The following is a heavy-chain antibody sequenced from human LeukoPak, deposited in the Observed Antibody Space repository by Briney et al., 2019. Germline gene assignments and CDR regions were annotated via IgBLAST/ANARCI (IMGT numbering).Heavy chain of an antibody. CDR3: ASAYSGSLEY. CDR2: IYSSGIT. Sequence: GGSLRLSCAASGFTFSTNYMSWVRQPPGKGLEWVSIIYSSGITYYADSVKGRFTISRDNAKNSLYLQMNSLRAEDTAVYYCASAYSGSLEYWGQGTLVTVSS. J-gene: IGHJ4*02. CDR1: GFTFSTNY. V-gene: IGHV3-53*01. D-gene: IGHD1-26*01.